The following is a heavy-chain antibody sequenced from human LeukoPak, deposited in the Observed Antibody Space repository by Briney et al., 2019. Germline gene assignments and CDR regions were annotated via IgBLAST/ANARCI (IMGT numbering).Heavy chain of an antibody. J-gene: IGHJ4*02. CDR3: ARGFYGDDY. Sequence: PSETLSLTCAVYGGSFSGYYWSWIRQPPGKGLEWIGEINHSGSTNYNPSLKSRVTISVDTSKNQFSLKLSSVTAADTAVYYCARGFYGDDYWGRGTLVTVSS. CDR2: INHSGST. D-gene: IGHD4-17*01. CDR1: GGSFSGYY. V-gene: IGHV4-34*01.